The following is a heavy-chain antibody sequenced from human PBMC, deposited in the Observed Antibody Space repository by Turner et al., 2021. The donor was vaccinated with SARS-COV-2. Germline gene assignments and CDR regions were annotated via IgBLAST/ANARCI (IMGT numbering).Heavy chain of an antibody. CDR3: ATCRDGYNWGAFHI. CDR1: GYTLTELS. D-gene: IGHD5-12*01. V-gene: IGHV1-24*01. J-gene: IGHJ3*02. CDR2: FDPEDGET. Sequence: QVPLVQSGAEVKKPGASEKVTCKVSGYTLTELSMHWVRQAPGTGLEGMGCFDPEDGETIYSQKFQGRVTMTEDTSTDTAYMELSSLISEDTAVYYCATCRDGYNWGAFHIWGQGTMVTVSS.